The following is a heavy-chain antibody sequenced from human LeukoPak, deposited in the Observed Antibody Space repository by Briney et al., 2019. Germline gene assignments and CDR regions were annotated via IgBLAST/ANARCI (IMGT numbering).Heavy chain of an antibody. Sequence: ASVKVSCKASGYTFTSYYMHWVRQAPGQGLEWMGIINPSGGSTSYAQKFQGRVSMTRDTSTSTVYTELSSLRSEDTAVYYCASFDSSGWYGGRDDAFDIWGQGTMVTVSS. CDR2: INPSGGST. J-gene: IGHJ3*02. V-gene: IGHV1-46*01. D-gene: IGHD6-19*01. CDR3: ASFDSSGWYGGRDDAFDI. CDR1: GYTFTSYY.